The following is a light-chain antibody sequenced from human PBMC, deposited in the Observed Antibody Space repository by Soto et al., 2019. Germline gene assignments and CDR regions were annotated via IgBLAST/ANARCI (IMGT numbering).Light chain of an antibody. CDR2: AAY. CDR3: QHYGSSFT. Sequence: IVLTQSPVTLSLSPGERATLSCRASQGVNSTYVAWYQQKPGQAPRLLIYAAYIRATGIPDRFSGSGSGTDFILTISRLEPEDFVVYYCQHYGSSFTFGPGTKVDIK. CDR1: QGVNSTY. V-gene: IGKV3-20*01. J-gene: IGKJ3*01.